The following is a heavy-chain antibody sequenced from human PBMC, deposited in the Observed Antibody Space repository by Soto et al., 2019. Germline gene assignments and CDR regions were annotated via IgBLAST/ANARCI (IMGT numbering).Heavy chain of an antibody. Sequence: ASVKVSCKVSGYILTELSMHWVRQAPGKGLEWMGSFDPEDGETIYAQKFQGRVTMTEDTSTDTAYMELSSLRSEDTAVYYCATPLGGDEGDFGYYGMGGWGQGTTFTVSS. J-gene: IGHJ6*02. CDR3: ATPLGGDEGDFGYYGMGG. V-gene: IGHV1-24*01. CDR2: FDPEDGET. CDR1: GYILTELS. D-gene: IGHD2-21*01.